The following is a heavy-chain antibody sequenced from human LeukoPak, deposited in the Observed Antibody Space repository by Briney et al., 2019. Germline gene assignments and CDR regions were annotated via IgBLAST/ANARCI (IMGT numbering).Heavy chain of an antibody. J-gene: IGHJ4*02. CDR2: IRGDENTK. Sequence: GGSLRLSCAASGFIFDNYAMNWVRQAPGEGPEWLSLIRGDENTKYYTDSVKGRFTISRDNSKSSLYLHMNSLRTEDTALYYCAKDIGTGWDLDYWGQGTLVTVSS. D-gene: IGHD1-26*01. CDR1: GFIFDNYA. CDR3: AKDIGTGWDLDY. V-gene: IGHV3-43*02.